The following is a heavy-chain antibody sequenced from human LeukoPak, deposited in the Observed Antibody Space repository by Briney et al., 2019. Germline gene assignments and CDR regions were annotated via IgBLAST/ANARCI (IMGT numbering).Heavy chain of an antibody. Sequence: PGGSLRLPCAASGFTFSSYAMTWVRQAPGKGLEWVSAISGSGTSTYYADSVKGRFTISRDNSKNTLYLQMNSLRAEDTAVYYCAKRDSGSHYVDYWGQGTLVTVSS. J-gene: IGHJ4*02. V-gene: IGHV3-23*01. D-gene: IGHD1-26*01. CDR3: AKRDSGSHYVDY. CDR2: ISGSGTST. CDR1: GFTFSSYA.